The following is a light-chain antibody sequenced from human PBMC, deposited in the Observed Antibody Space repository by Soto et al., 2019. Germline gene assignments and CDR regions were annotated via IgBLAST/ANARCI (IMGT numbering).Light chain of an antibody. CDR2: AAT. CDR1: QSISGY. J-gene: IGKJ5*01. V-gene: IGKV1-39*01. Sequence: DIQMTQSPSSLSASVGDRVSITCRASQSISGYLNWYQQRPGEAPKLLVFAATSLQSGVPTRFRGSGSGTVFTLTINSLRTEDFATYYCQQSYRTPATFGQGTRLEI. CDR3: QQSYRTPAT.